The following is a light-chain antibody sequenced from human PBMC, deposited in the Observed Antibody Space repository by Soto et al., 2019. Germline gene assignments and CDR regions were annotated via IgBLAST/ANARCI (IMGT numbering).Light chain of an antibody. J-gene: IGKJ4*01. CDR2: AAS. CDR1: QSISSY. Sequence: DIQMTQSPSSLSASVGDRVTITCRASQSISSYLNGYQQKPGKAPKLLIYAASSLQSGVPSRVSGSGSGTDFTLTISSLQPEDFATYYCQQSYSTPLTFGGGTKVEIK. CDR3: QQSYSTPLT. V-gene: IGKV1-39*01.